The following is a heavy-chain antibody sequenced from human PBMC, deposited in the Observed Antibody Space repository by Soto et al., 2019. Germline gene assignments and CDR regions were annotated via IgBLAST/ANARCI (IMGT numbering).Heavy chain of an antibody. CDR2: INHSGST. D-gene: IGHD6-19*01. V-gene: IGHV4-34*01. CDR1: GGSFSGYY. Sequence: XETLSLTCAVYGGSFSGYYWSWIRQPPGKGLEWIGEINHSGSTNYNPSLKSRVTISVDTSKNQFSLKLSSVTAADTAVYYCARNSGSGWHSYYYYYGMDVWGQGTTVTVS. J-gene: IGHJ6*02. CDR3: ARNSGSGWHSYYYYYGMDV.